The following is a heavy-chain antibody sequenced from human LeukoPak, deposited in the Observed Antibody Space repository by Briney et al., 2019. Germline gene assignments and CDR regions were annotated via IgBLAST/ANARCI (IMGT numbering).Heavy chain of an antibody. CDR3: AKGAADWYLSYIEE. CDR1: GVTFKKSA. J-gene: IGHJ4*02. V-gene: IGHV3-23*01. Sequence: GGSLRLSCVGSGVTFKKSAMSWVRQSPGKGLEWVSTMTSSADKTYYADSVKGRFTISRDDSKNTLYLLLSSLRADDTALYYCAKGAADWYLSYIEEWGQGTRVIVSS. D-gene: IGHD3-9*01. CDR2: MTSSADKT.